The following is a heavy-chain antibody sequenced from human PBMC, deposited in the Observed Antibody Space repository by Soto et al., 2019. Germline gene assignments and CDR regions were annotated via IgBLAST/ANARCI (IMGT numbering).Heavy chain of an antibody. V-gene: IGHV4-59*01. CDR1: DDFTFMYA. Sequence: PTRTPALNCAVSDDFTFMYACTCSRKPPVKGLESIGYLYYGRSANYSPSLKSRVTLAVDTSTNLCSLTLSSMSAADAAVYYCALRSMAVVPEYWGQGSLVT. J-gene: IGHJ4*02. CDR2: LYYGRSA. CDR3: ALRSMAVVPEY. D-gene: IGHD3-22*01.